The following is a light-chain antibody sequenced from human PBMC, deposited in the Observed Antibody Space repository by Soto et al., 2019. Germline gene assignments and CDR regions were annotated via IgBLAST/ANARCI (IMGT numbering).Light chain of an antibody. J-gene: IGKJ5*01. CDR1: QTISSW. Sequence: DIQMTQSPSTLSGSVGDRVTMTCRASQTISSWLAWYQQKPGKAPKLLTYKASTLKSGVPSRFSGSGSGTEFTLTISSLQSEDFAVYYCQQYNNWPPITFGQGTRLEIK. V-gene: IGKV1-5*03. CDR2: KAS. CDR3: QQYNNWPPIT.